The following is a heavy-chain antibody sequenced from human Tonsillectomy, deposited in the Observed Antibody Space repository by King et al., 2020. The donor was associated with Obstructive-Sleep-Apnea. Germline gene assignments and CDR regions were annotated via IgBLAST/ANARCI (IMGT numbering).Heavy chain of an antibody. CDR3: ARVYGGYSYYYYGMDV. CDR1: GFTFDDYA. V-gene: IGHV3-9*01. J-gene: IGHJ6*02. Sequence: EVQLVESGGGLVQPGRSLRLSCAASGFTFDDYAMHWVRQAPGKGLEWVSGISWNSGSIGYADSVKGRFTISRDNAKNSLYLQMNSLRAEDTALYYCARVYGGYSYYYYGMDVWGQGTTVTVSS. CDR2: ISWNSGSI. D-gene: IGHD5-12*01.